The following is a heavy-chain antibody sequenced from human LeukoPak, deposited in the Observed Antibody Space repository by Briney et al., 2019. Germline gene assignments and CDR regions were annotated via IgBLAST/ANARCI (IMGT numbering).Heavy chain of an antibody. V-gene: IGHV4-4*07. CDR1: GGSISSYH. D-gene: IGHD2-15*01. Sequence: SETLSLTCTVSGGSISSYHWSWIRQPAGKGLEWIGRIYTSGSTNYNPSLKSRVTMSVDTSKNQFSLKLSSVTAADTAVYYCARGRQTRIPNWFDPWGQGTLVTVSS. J-gene: IGHJ5*02. CDR2: IYTSGST. CDR3: ARGRQTRIPNWFDP.